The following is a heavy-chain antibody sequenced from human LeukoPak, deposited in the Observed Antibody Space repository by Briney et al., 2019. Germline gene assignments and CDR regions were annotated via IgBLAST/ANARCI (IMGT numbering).Heavy chain of an antibody. CDR2: IYHSGSP. Sequence: SETLSLTCAVSGYSISSASYWGWIRQPPGKGLEWIGNIYHSGSPYYNPSLKSRVTISVDTSKNQFFLKLSSVTAADTAVYYCARPISSQGYFGVVIDWGQGTLVTVSS. D-gene: IGHD3-3*01. CDR3: ARPISSQGYFGVVID. CDR1: GYSISSASY. V-gene: IGHV4-38-2*01. J-gene: IGHJ4*02.